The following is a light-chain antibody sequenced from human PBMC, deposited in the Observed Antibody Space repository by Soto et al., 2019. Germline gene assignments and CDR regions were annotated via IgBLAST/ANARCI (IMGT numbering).Light chain of an antibody. V-gene: IGKV1-39*01. CDR3: QQSYSNPYT. CDR1: QDISTY. J-gene: IGKJ2*01. Sequence: DIQMTQSPSSLSASIGDKVTITCRASQDISTYFNWYQQKPGRAPKLLIYAASRLQTEVPSRFSGSGTGTDFTLTISSLQPEDFATYFCQQSYSNPYTFGQGTKVE. CDR2: AAS.